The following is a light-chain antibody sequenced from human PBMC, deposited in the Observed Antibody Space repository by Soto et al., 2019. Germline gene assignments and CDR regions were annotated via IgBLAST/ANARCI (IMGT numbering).Light chain of an antibody. J-gene: IGKJ2*01. V-gene: IGKV3-20*01. CDR1: QSVGSSY. CDR2: GAS. Sequence: EIVLTQSPGTLYLSPGERATLSCRASQSVGSSYLAWYQQKPGQAPRLLIYGASIRATGIPYRFSGSGSGTDFTLDISRLEPEDFAVYYCQQYGSSPVTFGGGTNLEI. CDR3: QQYGSSPVT.